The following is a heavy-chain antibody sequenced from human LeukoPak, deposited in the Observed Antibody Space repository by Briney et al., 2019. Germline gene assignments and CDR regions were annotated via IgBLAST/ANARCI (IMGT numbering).Heavy chain of an antibody. CDR1: GFTFSSYW. D-gene: IGHD3-10*02. CDR2: IKEDGSEK. Sequence: GGSLRLSCAASGFTFSSYWMSWVRQAPGKGLEWVANIKEDGSEKYYVDSVKGRFTISRDNAKNSLYLQMKSLRAEDTAVYYCAELGITMIGGVWGKGTTVTISS. CDR3: AELGITMIGGV. V-gene: IGHV3-7*01. J-gene: IGHJ6*04.